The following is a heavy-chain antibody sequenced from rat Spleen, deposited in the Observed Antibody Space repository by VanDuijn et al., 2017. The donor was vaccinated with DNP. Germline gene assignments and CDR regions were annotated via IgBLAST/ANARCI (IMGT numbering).Heavy chain of an antibody. J-gene: IGHJ2*01. CDR1: GFTFSDYN. D-gene: IGHD1-5*01. V-gene: IGHV5-7*01. Sequence: EVQLVESGGGLVQPGRSLKLSCAASGFTFSDYNMAWVRQAPKKGLEWVATISYDGSSTYYRDSVKGRFTISRDNAKSTLYLQMDSLRSEDTATYYCATTGYNSDYWGQGVMVTVSS. CDR3: ATTGYNSDY. CDR2: ISYDGSST.